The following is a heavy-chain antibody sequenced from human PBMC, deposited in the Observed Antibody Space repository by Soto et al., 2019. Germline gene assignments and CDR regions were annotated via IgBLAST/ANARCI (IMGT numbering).Heavy chain of an antibody. CDR1: GFTFSSYA. V-gene: IGHV3-23*01. J-gene: IGHJ4*02. CDR2: FSGSGGDT. D-gene: IGHD1-1*01. CDR3: AAGTKRDWYTY. Sequence: GGSLRLSCAASGFTFSSYAMSWVRQTPGRGLEWVSLFSGSGGDTYYADSVKGRLTISRDNSKNTLYLQMNSLGAEDTAVYYCAAGTKRDWYTYWGQGTPVPVYS.